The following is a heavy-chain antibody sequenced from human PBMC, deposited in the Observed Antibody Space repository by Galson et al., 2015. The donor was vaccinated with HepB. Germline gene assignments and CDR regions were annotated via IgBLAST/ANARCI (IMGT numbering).Heavy chain of an antibody. V-gene: IGHV3-21*01. J-gene: IGHJ4*02. CDR1: GFTFSNYS. D-gene: IGHD5-18*01. CDR3: ARGTGYSYGPFDY. Sequence: SLRLYCADSGFTFSNYSMNWVRQAPGKGLEWVSFISGSRSYTSRAASVKGRFTISRDNAKNLLYLQMSSLRAEDTAVYYCARGTGYSYGPFDYWGQGILVSVSS. CDR2: ISGSRSYT.